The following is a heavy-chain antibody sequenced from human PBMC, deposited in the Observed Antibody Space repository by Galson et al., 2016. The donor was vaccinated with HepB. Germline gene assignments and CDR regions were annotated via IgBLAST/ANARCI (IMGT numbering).Heavy chain of an antibody. Sequence: SLRLSCAVSGFTFSTYAMSWVRQAPGKGLEWVSGISSRGISTYYADSVKGRFTVSRDNSKNTLFLQMYSLRAEDTAVYYCAKDFGSSGYYQVFDYWGQGALVAVSS. CDR3: AKDFGSSGYYQVFDY. V-gene: IGHV3-23*01. D-gene: IGHD3-22*01. CDR1: GFTFSTYA. CDR2: ISSRGIST. J-gene: IGHJ4*02.